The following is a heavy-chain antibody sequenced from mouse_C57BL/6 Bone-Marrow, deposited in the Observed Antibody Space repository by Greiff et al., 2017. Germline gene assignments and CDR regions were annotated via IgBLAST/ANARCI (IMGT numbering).Heavy chain of an antibody. J-gene: IGHJ3*01. CDR1: GYTFTSYG. CDR3: ARSYYDGSSVWFAY. Sequence: VMLVESGAELARPGASVKLSCKASGYTFTSYGISWVKQRTGQGLEWIGEIYPRSGNTCYNEKFKGKATLTADKSSSTAYMELRSLTSEDSAVXFCARSYYDGSSVWFAYWGQGTLVTVSA. CDR2: IYPRSGNT. V-gene: IGHV1-81*01. D-gene: IGHD1-1*01.